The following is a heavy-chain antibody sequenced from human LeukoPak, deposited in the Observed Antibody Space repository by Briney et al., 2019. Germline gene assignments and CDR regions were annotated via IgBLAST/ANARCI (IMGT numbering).Heavy chain of an antibody. J-gene: IGHJ4*02. CDR1: GFTFSSYG. V-gene: IGHV3-33*08. CDR3: AREGNYYDILTGYYGDYYFDY. Sequence: GGSLRLSCAASGFTFSSYGMHWVRQAPGKGLEWVAVIWYDGSNKYYADSVKGRFTISRDNSKNTLYLQMNSLRAEDTAVYYCAREGNYYDILTGYYGDYYFDYWGQGTLVTVSS. CDR2: IWYDGSNK. D-gene: IGHD3-9*01.